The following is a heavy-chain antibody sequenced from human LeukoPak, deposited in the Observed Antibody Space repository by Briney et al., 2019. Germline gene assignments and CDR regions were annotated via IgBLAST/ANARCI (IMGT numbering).Heavy chain of an antibody. CDR3: AGELRYDFWSGYHTDAFDI. V-gene: IGHV1-2*02. J-gene: IGHJ3*02. Sequence: GASVKVSCKASGYTFTGYYMHWVRQAPGQGLEWMGWINPNSGGTNYAQKFQGRVTMTRDTSISTAYMELSRLRSDDTAVYYCAGELRYDFWSGYHTDAFDIWGQGTMVTVSS. CDR2: INPNSGGT. D-gene: IGHD3-3*01. CDR1: GYTFTGYY.